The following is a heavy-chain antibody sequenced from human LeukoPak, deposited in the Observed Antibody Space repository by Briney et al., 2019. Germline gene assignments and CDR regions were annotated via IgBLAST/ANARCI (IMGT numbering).Heavy chain of an antibody. Sequence: KPSETLSLTCTVSGGSISSYYWSWIRQPPGKGLEWIGYIYYSGSTNYNPSLKSRVTMSVDTSKNQFSLKLSSVTAADTAVYYCARESTITMIDNWFDPWGQGTLVTVSS. V-gene: IGHV4-59*12. J-gene: IGHJ5*02. CDR1: GGSISSYY. D-gene: IGHD3-22*01. CDR2: IYYSGST. CDR3: ARESTITMIDNWFDP.